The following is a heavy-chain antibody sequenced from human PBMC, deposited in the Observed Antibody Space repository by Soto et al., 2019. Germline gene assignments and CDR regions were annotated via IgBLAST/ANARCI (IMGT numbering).Heavy chain of an antibody. CDR1: GFTFSSYD. V-gene: IGHV3-13*01. D-gene: IGHD2-15*01. Sequence: GGSLRLSCAASGFTFSSYDMHWVRQAPGKGLEWVSAIGTAGDTYYPGSVKGRFTISRENAKNSLYLQMNSLRAEDTAVYYCARDLAQAYCSGGSCYYSAGMDVWGQGTTVTVSS. CDR3: ARDLAQAYCSGGSCYYSAGMDV. J-gene: IGHJ6*02. CDR2: IGTAGDT.